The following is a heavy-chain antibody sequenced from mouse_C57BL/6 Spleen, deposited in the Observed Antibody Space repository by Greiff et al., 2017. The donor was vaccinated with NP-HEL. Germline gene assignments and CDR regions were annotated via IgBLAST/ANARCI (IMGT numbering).Heavy chain of an antibody. D-gene: IGHD2-3*01. CDR1: GFNIKNTY. J-gene: IGHJ3*01. Sequence: VHVKQSVAELVRPGASVKLSCTASGFNIKNTYMHWVKQRPEQGLEWIGRIDPANGNTKYAPKFQGKATITADTSSNTAYLQLSSLTSEDTAIYYCARGADGDGYYDLFAYWGQGTLVTVSA. CDR2: IDPANGNT. CDR3: ARGADGDGYYDLFAY. V-gene: IGHV14-3*01.